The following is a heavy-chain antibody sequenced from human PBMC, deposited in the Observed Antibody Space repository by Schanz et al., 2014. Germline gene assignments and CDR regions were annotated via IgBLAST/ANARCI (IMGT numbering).Heavy chain of an antibody. J-gene: IGHJ4*02. V-gene: IGHV3-20*04. CDR2: INWNGGST. CDR3: ARWTYTAMEHRPFDY. CDR1: GFTFTTYA. D-gene: IGHD5-18*01. Sequence: DVQLLESGGGLVQPGESLRLSCAASGFTFTTYAMTWVRQAPGKGLEWVSGINWNGGSTGYADSVKGRFTISRDNAKNSLYLQMTSLRTEDTSVYYCARWTYTAMEHRPFDYWGQGTLVSVSS.